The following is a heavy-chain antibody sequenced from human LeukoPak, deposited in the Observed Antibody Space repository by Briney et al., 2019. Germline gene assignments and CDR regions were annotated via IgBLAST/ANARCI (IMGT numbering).Heavy chain of an antibody. CDR2: MNPNSGNT. CDR3: ARGPKKRSNWFDP. CDR1: GYTFTSYD. Sequence: EASVKVSCKASGYTFTSYDINWVRQATGQVLEWMGWMNPNSGNTGYAQKFQGRVTMTRNTSISTAYMELSSLRSEDTAVYYCARGPKKRSNWFDPWGQGTLVTVSS. V-gene: IGHV1-8*01. D-gene: IGHD6-6*01. J-gene: IGHJ5*02.